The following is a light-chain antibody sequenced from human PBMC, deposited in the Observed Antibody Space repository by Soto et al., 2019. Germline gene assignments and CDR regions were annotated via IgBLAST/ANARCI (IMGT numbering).Light chain of an antibody. V-gene: IGKV1-39*01. CDR2: AAS. CDR3: QQAYSKNT. J-gene: IGKJ4*01. CDR1: QNIRTY. Sequence: DIQMTQSPSSLSASVGDRVTIACRASQNIRTYLNWYQQNPGKAPKLLIYAASNLHSGVPSRFSGSGSGTDFTLNLSSLQPEDFATYYCQQAYSKNTFGGGTKVEIK.